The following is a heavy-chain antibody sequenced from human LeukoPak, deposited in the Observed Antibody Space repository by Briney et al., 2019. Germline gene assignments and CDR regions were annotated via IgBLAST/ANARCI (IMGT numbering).Heavy chain of an antibody. CDR3: AKDYSGSPGAFQH. J-gene: IGHJ1*01. CDR1: GFTFDDYT. Sequence: GGSLRLSCAASGFTFDDYTMHWVRQAPGEGLEWVSLISWDGGSTYYADSVKGRFTISRDNSKSSLYLQMNSLRTEDTALYYCAKDYSGSPGAFQHWGQGTLVTVSS. V-gene: IGHV3-43*01. CDR2: ISWDGGST. D-gene: IGHD1-26*01.